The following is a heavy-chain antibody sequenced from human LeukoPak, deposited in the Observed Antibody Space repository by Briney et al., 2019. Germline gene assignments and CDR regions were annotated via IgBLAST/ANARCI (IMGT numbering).Heavy chain of an antibody. CDR3: ARDRGNYYVSGSYL. J-gene: IGHJ4*02. D-gene: IGHD3-10*01. V-gene: IGHV1-18*01. CDR1: GYTFTSYG. Sequence: ASVKVSCKASGYTFTSYGISWVRQAPGQGLEWMGWISAYNGNTNYAQKLQGRVTMTTDTSTSTAYMELRSMRSDDTAVCFCARDRGNYYVSGSYLWGQGTLVTVSS. CDR2: ISAYNGNT.